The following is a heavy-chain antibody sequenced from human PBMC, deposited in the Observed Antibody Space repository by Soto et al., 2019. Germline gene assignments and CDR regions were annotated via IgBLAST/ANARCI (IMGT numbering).Heavy chain of an antibody. J-gene: IGHJ1*01. CDR2: INTDGSVA. CDR1: GLTFRSYW. V-gene: IGHV3-74*03. CDR3: ARDPGYCVSAGCFATGYFHH. D-gene: IGHD2-2*01. Sequence: PGGSLRLSCAASGLTFRSYWMHWVRQAPGKGLVWVSRINTDGSVAMFVDSVKGRFTISRDNAKNTLYLHMNSLRAEDTALYYCARDPGYCVSAGCFATGYFHHWGQGTLVTVSS.